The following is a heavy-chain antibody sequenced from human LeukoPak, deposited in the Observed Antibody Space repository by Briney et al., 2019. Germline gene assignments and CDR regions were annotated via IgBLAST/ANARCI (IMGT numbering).Heavy chain of an antibody. Sequence: GGSLRLSCTASGFTFSGSWMTWVRQTPGKGLEWVANIGEDGTAKNYVDSVKGRFTISRDNAKNSLFLQMSYLRDEDTAVYYCARDLYGSGRGYYYMDVWGKGTTVTISS. CDR2: IGEDGTAK. CDR1: GFTFSGSW. J-gene: IGHJ6*03. D-gene: IGHD3-10*01. V-gene: IGHV3-7*01. CDR3: ARDLYGSGRGYYYMDV.